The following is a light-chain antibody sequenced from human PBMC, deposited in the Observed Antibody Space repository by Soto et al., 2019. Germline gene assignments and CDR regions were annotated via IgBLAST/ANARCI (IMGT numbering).Light chain of an antibody. Sequence: DIQMTQSPSSLSASVGDRVTITCRASQRISSYLNWYQQKPGKAPKLLIYAASSLQSGVPSRFSGSGSGTDFTLTISSLQPEDFATYYCQHYSIWPLTFGPGTKVDIK. J-gene: IGKJ3*01. CDR3: QHYSIWPLT. CDR2: AAS. CDR1: QRISSY. V-gene: IGKV1-39*01.